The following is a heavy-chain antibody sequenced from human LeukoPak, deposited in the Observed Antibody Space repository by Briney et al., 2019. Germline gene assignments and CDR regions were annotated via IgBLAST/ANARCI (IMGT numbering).Heavy chain of an antibody. CDR1: GDSINNYY. Sequence: SETLSLTCTVSGDSINNYYWSWIRQPAGKGMEWIGHIYKSGSIDYNPSLRSRVTMSLDMSKNQFSLKLNSVTAADTAVYYCARDCSGATCYSGAFDIWGQGTMVTVSS. V-gene: IGHV4-4*07. CDR2: IYKSGSI. J-gene: IGHJ3*02. D-gene: IGHD2-15*01. CDR3: ARDCSGATCYSGAFDI.